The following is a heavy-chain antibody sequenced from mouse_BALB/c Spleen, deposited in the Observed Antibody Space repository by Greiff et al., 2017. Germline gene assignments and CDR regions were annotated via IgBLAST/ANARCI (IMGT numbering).Heavy chain of an antibody. CDR3: ARDRGSSYPWYFDV. V-gene: IGHV2-9*02. Sequence: VQGVESGPGLVAPSQSLSITCTVSGFSLTSYGVHWVSQPPGKGLEWLGVIWAGGSTNYNSALMSRLSISKDNSKSQVFLKMNSLQTDDTAMYYCARDRGSSYPWYFDVWGAGTTVTVSS. CDR1: GFSLTSYG. D-gene: IGHD1-1*01. CDR2: IWAGGST. J-gene: IGHJ1*01.